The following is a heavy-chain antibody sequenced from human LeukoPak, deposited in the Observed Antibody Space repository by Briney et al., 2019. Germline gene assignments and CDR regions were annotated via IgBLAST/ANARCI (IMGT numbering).Heavy chain of an antibody. D-gene: IGHD4-17*01. Sequence: PSETLSLTCTVSGGSISGGGYYWSWIRQHPGKGLEWIGYIYYSGSTYYNPSLKSRVTISVDTSKNQFSLKLSSVTAADTAVYYCARDVGSTVTEGDAFDIWGQGTMVTVSS. V-gene: IGHV4-31*03. CDR1: GGSISGGGYY. CDR3: ARDVGSTVTEGDAFDI. CDR2: IYYSGST. J-gene: IGHJ3*02.